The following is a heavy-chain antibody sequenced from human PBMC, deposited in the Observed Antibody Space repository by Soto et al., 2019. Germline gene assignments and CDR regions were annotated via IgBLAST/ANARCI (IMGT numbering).Heavy chain of an antibody. D-gene: IGHD3-10*01. V-gene: IGHV1-69*02. Sequence: QVQLVQSGAEVTKPGSSVKVSCKASGGTFSSYTISWVRQAPGQGLEWMGRIIPILGIANYAQKFQGRVTITADKSTSTAYMELSSLRSEDTAVYYCATSGPLDAFDIWGQGTMVTVSS. CDR2: IIPILGIA. J-gene: IGHJ3*02. CDR1: GGTFSSYT. CDR3: ATSGPLDAFDI.